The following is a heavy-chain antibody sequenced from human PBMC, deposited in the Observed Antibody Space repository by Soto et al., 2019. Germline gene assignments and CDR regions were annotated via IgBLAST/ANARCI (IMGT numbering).Heavy chain of an antibody. CDR3: AKFDSSGSYDVRGARDY. J-gene: IGHJ4*02. CDR1: GFTFSSYA. Sequence: EVQLLESGGGLVQPGGSLRLSCVASGFTFSSYAMSWVRQAPGKGLEWVSAIRGSGGSTYYADSVKGRFTISRDNSKNTLYLQMNSRRASDTAVYYCAKFDSSGSYDVRGARDYWGQGTLVTASS. D-gene: IGHD3-22*01. CDR2: IRGSGGST. V-gene: IGHV3-23*01.